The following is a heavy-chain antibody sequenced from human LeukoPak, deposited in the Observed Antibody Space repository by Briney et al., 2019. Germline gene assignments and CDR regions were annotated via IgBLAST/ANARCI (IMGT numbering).Heavy chain of an antibody. Sequence: PSETLSLTCAVSSGSISSSNWWSWVRQPPGKGLEWIGEIYHSGSTNYNPSLKSRVTISVDKSKNQFSLKLSSVTAADTAVYYCARANPEGPYYYYGMDVWGQGTTVTVSS. CDR3: ARANPEGPYYYYGMDV. J-gene: IGHJ6*02. CDR2: IYHSGST. CDR1: SGSISSSNW. V-gene: IGHV4-4*02. D-gene: IGHD1-14*01.